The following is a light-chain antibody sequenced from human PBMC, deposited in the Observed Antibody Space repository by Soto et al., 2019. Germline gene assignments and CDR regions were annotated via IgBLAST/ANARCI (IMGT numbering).Light chain of an antibody. CDR3: QQSYSTPLT. J-gene: IGKJ4*01. CDR1: QSVSIW. V-gene: IGKV1-5*03. Sequence: DIQMTQSPSTLSASEGDRVTISCRASQSVSIWLAWYQQKPGRAPKLLIYKSSILESGVPSRFSGSGSGTEFTLTISSLQPDDFATYYCQQSYSTPLTFGGGTKVEIK. CDR2: KSS.